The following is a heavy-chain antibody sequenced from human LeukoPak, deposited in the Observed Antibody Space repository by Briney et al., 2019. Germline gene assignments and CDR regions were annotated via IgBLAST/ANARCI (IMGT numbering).Heavy chain of an antibody. V-gene: IGHV3-48*01. CDR3: AKTRWEVVVAGPLNWFDP. J-gene: IGHJ5*02. D-gene: IGHD2-15*01. CDR2: ISSSSNTL. Sequence: PGGSLRLSCVVSGFSLSDSSLNWVRQAPGKGPEWISYISSSSNTLYYADSVKGRFTISRDNSKNTLYLQMNSLRAEDTAVYYCAKTRWEVVVAGPLNWFDPWGQGTLATVSS. CDR1: GFSLSDSS.